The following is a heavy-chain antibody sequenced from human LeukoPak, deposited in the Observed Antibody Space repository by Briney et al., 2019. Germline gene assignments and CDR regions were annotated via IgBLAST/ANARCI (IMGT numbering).Heavy chain of an antibody. Sequence: GGSLRLSCAASGFTFSDYYMSWIRQAPGKGLEWVSYISSSGSTIYYADSVKGRFTISRDNAKNSLYLQMNSLRAEDTALYYCAKDIDPTVTTDWYFDLWGRGTLVTISS. D-gene: IGHD4-17*01. V-gene: IGHV3-11*01. J-gene: IGHJ2*01. CDR2: ISSSGSTI. CDR3: AKDIDPTVTTDWYFDL. CDR1: GFTFSDYY.